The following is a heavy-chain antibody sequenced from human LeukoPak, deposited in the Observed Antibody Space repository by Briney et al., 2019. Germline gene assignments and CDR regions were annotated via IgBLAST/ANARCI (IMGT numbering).Heavy chain of an antibody. CDR3: ATSGGTWSYFDY. J-gene: IGHJ4*02. V-gene: IGHV1-8*01. CDR1: GYTSTSYD. CDR2: MNPNSGNT. Sequence: ASVKVSCKASGYTSTSYDINWVRQATGQGLEWMGWMNPNSGNTGYAQKFQGRVTMTRNTSISTAYMELSSLRSEDTAVYYCATSGGTWSYFDYWGQGTLVTVSS. D-gene: IGHD1-1*01.